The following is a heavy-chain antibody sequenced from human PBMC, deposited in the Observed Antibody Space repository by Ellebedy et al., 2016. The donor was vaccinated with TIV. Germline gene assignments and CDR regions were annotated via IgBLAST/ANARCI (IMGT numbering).Heavy chain of an antibody. CDR2: IKQDGSGK. CDR3: ARGRSFN. V-gene: IGHV3-7*03. D-gene: IGHD3-10*01. CDR1: GFTFSSNW. J-gene: IGHJ4*02. Sequence: GESLKISCAASGFTFSSNWMSWVRQTPGKGLEWVAYIKQDGSGKYYVDSVKGRFTISRDNAKNSLYLQMNSLRAEDTAVYYCARGRSFNWGQGTLVTVSS.